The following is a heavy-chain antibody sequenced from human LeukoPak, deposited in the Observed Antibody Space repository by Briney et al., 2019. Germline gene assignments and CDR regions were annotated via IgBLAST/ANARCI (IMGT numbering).Heavy chain of an antibody. CDR2: IYDSDSK. Sequence: GGSLRLSCVASGFTVSSSYMNWVRQAPGKRPEWVAIIYDSDSKYYTDSVKGRFTISRDEFKNTVYLQMNSLRVEDTAVYYCARSRAFDYWGRGTLVTVSS. CDR1: GFTVSSSY. V-gene: IGHV3-53*01. J-gene: IGHJ4*02. CDR3: ARSRAFDY.